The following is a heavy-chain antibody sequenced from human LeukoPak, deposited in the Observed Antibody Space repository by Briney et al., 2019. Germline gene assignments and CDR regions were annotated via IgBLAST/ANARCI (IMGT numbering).Heavy chain of an antibody. D-gene: IGHD2-8*02. CDR3: ATGFTWSLES. V-gene: IGHV3-30*04. CDR1: GFTFSRFP. CDR2: ISNDGSTT. Sequence: GGSLRLFCAASGFTFSRFPMHWVRQAPGKGLEWVAAISNDGSTTYAADSVKGRFTISRDKSKNTLYMQMKSLRPEDTALYYCATGFTWSLESWGQGTMVAVSS. J-gene: IGHJ4*02.